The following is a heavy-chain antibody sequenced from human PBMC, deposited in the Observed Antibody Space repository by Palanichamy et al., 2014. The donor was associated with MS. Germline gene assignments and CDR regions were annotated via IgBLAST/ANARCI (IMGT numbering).Heavy chain of an antibody. CDR2: ISSASNSI. CDR1: IHLQCLQ. D-gene: IGHD3-3*01. Sequence: EVQVVEVWGRLGTAWGVPETLLCSLWIHLQCLQHELGPPGSRKGAGVGRLSISSASNSIYYADSVEGRFTISRDNADNSVFLQMDRLRAGDTAVYYCATSCYDFWRGNYLSGCFFKHWGPGTLVTVSS. V-gene: IGHV3-48*04. CDR3: ATSCYDFWRGNYLSGCFFKH. J-gene: IGHJ1*01.